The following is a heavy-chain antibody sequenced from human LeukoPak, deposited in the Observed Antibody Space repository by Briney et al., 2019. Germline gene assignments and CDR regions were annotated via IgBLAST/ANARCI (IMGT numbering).Heavy chain of an antibody. J-gene: IGHJ4*02. V-gene: IGHV3-30*04. CDR2: ISNDGSDK. Sequence: AGGSLRLSCTASGFTFSTYAMHWVRQAPGKGLECVAVISNDGSDKYYPDSVKGRFTVSRDKSEDTLYLQLNRLRAEDTAVYYCARGTYYYDTRGYYSGGLDYWGQGTLVTVSS. CDR3: ARGTYYYDTRGYYSGGLDY. CDR1: GFTFSTYA. D-gene: IGHD3-22*01.